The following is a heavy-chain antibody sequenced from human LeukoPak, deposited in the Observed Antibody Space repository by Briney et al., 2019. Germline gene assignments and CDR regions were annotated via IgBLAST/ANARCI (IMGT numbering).Heavy chain of an antibody. CDR2: ISSSSSYI. V-gene: IGHV3-21*01. CDR3: ARNYGSGSSVVGY. D-gene: IGHD3-10*01. CDR1: GFTFSSYS. J-gene: IGHJ4*02. Sequence: KAGGSLRPSCAASGFTFSSYSMSWVRQAPGKGLEWVSSISSSSSYIYYADSVKGRFTLSRDNAKNSLYLQMNSLRAEDTAVYYCARNYGSGSSVVGYWGQGTLVTVSS.